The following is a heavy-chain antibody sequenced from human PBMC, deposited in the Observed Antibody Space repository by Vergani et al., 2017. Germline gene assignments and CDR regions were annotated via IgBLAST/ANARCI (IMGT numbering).Heavy chain of an antibody. CDR3: ARTVYSYGNYYYYYMDV. Sequence: QVQLQESGPGLVKPSETLSLTCAVSGYSISSGYYWGWIRQPPGKGLEWIGSIYHSGSTYYNPSLKSRVTISVDTSKNQFSLKLSSVTAADTAVYYCARTVYSYGNYYYYYMDVWGKGTTVTVSS. J-gene: IGHJ6*03. D-gene: IGHD5-18*01. CDR1: GYSISSGYY. V-gene: IGHV4-38-2*01. CDR2: IYHSGST.